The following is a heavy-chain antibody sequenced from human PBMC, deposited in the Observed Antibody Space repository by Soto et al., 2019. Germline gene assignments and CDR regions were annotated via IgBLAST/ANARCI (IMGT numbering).Heavy chain of an antibody. J-gene: IGHJ5*02. V-gene: IGHV4-31*03. CDR3: VIFLIVVVPAANGWFDP. CDR2: IYYSGST. Sequence: QVQLQESGPGLVKPSQTLSLTCSVSGGSISSGGYYWSWIRQHPGEGLEWLGYIYYSGSTYYNPSLNSRVTISVDTSKNQFSLKLSSVTAADTAVYYCVIFLIVVVPAANGWFDPWGQGTLVTVSS. CDR1: GGSISSGGYY. D-gene: IGHD2-2*01.